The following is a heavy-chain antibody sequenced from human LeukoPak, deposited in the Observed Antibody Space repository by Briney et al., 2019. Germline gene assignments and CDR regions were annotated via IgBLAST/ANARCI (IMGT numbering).Heavy chain of an antibody. CDR1: GFTFSTYA. J-gene: IGHJ4*02. V-gene: IGHV3-64D*06. D-gene: IGHD3-16*01. Sequence: GGSLRLSCSASGFTFSTYAMHWVRQAPGKGLEYVSSISPDGRNTYYADSMKGRFTISRDNSENTLYLQVSSLRPEDTAMYYSVNQLRLGELVYWGQGTLVTVSS. CDR3: VNQLRLGELVY. CDR2: ISPDGRNT.